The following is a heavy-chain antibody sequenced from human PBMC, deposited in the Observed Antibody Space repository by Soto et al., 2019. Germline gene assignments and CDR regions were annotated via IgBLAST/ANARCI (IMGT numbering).Heavy chain of an antibody. J-gene: IGHJ4*02. V-gene: IGHV3-30*18. CDR3: AKDLFSGSHWAGTASVDY. D-gene: IGHD1-26*01. CDR2: ISYDGSNK. Sequence: LRLSCAASGFTFSSYGMHWVRQAPGKGLEWVAVISYDGSNKYYADSVKGRFTISRDNSKNTLYLQMNSLRAEDTAVYYCAKDLFSGSHWAGTASVDYWGQGTLVTVSS. CDR1: GFTFSSYG.